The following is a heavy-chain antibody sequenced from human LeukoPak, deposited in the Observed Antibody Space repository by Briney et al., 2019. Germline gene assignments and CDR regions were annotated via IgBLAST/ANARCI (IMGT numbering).Heavy chain of an antibody. V-gene: IGHV5-51*01. Sequence: GESLKISCKASGCIFTNYWIGLVRQMPGKGLEWMAIIYPANSDTRYSPSFQGQVTISADKSISTAYLQWSSLKASDTAMYYCARPACSSTSCYLYFRYWGQGTLVTVSS. CDR2: IYPANSDT. D-gene: IGHD2-2*01. CDR3: ARPACSSTSCYLYFRY. J-gene: IGHJ1*01. CDR1: GCIFTNYW.